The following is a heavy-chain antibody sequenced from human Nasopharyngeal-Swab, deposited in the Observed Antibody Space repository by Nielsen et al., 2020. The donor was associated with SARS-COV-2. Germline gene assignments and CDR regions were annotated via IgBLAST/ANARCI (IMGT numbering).Heavy chain of an antibody. CDR1: GFSLSNARMC. CDR2: IDWDDDK. D-gene: IGHD3-22*01. J-gene: IGHJ6*02. CDR3: ARILSTYYDSSGIPRPGVMDV. V-gene: IGHV2-70*01. Sequence: SGPTLVKPTETLTLTCTVSGFSLSNARMCVSWIRQPPGKALEWLALIDWDDDKYYSTSLKTRLTISKDTSKNQVVLTMTNMDPVDTATYYCARILSTYYDSSGIPRPGVMDVWGQGTTVTVSS.